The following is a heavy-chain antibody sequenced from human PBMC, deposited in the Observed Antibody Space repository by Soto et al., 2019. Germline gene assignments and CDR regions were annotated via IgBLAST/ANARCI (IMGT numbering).Heavy chain of an antibody. V-gene: IGHV4-59*01. CDR1: GGSMAPYY. CDR3: ARGGDYYYDSTGYPGYYFDY. CDR2: IYYSGST. D-gene: IGHD3-22*01. J-gene: IGHJ4*02. Sequence: SETLSLTCTVSGGSMAPYYWSWIRQPPGKGLEWIGYIYYSGSTNYNPSLKSRVTISVDTSKNQFSLKLSSVTAADTAVYYCARGGDYYYDSTGYPGYYFDYWGQGTLVTVSS.